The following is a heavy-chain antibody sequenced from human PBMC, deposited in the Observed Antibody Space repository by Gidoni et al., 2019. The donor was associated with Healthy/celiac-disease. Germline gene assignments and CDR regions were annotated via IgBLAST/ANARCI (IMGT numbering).Heavy chain of an antibody. J-gene: IGHJ6*03. D-gene: IGHD3-16*01. CDR3: ARGTDLREEITSAPFQYYYMDV. Sequence: QVQLQQWGAGLLKPSETLSLTCAVYGGSFSGYYWSWIRQPPGKGLEWIGEINHSGSTNYNPSLKSRVTISVDTSKNQFSLKLSSVTAADTAVYYCARGTDLREEITSAPFQYYYMDVWGKGTTVTVSS. CDR1: GGSFSGYY. CDR2: INHSGST. V-gene: IGHV4-34*01.